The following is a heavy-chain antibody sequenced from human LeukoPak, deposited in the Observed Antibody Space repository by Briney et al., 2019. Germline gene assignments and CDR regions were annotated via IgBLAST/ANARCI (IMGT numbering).Heavy chain of an antibody. CDR2: ISGSGGST. D-gene: IGHD6-13*01. CDR3: AKDRHSSSWYIDWFDP. J-gene: IGHJ5*02. V-gene: IGHV3-23*01. CDR1: GFTFSSYA. Sequence: PGGSLRLSCAASGFTFSSYAMSWVRQAPGKGLEWVSAISGSGGSTYYADSVKGRFTISRDNSKNTLYLQMNSLRAEDTAVYYCAKDRHSSSWYIDWFDPWGQGTLVTVSS.